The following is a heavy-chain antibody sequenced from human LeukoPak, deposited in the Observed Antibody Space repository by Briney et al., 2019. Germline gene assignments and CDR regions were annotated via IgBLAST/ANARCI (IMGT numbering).Heavy chain of an antibody. J-gene: IGHJ6*02. D-gene: IGHD2-15*01. Sequence: ASVKVSFKASGGTFSSYAISWVRQAPGQGLEWMGGIIPIFGTANYAQKFQGRVTITADESTSTAYMELSSLRSEDTAVYYCARDRSGVVVVAATPYYYYGMDVWGQGTTVTVSS. CDR3: ARDRSGVVVVAATPYYYYGMDV. CDR2: IIPIFGTA. CDR1: GGTFSSYA. V-gene: IGHV1-69*13.